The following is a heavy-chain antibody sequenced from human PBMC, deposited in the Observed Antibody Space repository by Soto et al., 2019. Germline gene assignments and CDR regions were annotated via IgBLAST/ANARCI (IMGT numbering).Heavy chain of an antibody. CDR3: ATLPPRIVVTVLPIPT. D-gene: IGHD2-21*01. J-gene: IGHJ5*02. V-gene: IGHV4-4*02. CDR1: GDSISSTHW. CDR2: VYHSGST. Sequence: QVYLHQSGPGLVKPSGTLSLTCAVSGDSISSTHWWTWVRQTPGKGLEWIGEVYHSGSTSYNPSPQSRVTNAVDKPNNQFSLKLTSVPAADTAVYYCATLPPRIVVTVLPIPTWGQGTLVSVSS.